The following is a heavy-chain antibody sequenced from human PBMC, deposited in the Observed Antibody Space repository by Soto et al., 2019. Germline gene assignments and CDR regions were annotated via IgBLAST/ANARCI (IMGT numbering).Heavy chain of an antibody. Sequence: EVQLLESGGGLVQPGGSLRLSCAASGFTFSSYAMSWVRQAPGKGLEWVSAISGSGGSTYYADSVKGRFTISRDISKNTLYVQMNGLRAGDTAVYYCAKDLGGGYSPQVFDYWGQGTLVTVSS. CDR3: AKDLGGGYSPQVFDY. J-gene: IGHJ4*02. V-gene: IGHV3-23*01. CDR1: GFTFSSYA. D-gene: IGHD3-16*01. CDR2: ISGSGGST.